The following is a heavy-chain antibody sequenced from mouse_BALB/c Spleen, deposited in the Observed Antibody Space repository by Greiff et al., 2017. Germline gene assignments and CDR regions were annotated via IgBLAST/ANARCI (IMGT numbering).Heavy chain of an antibody. CDR1: GFNIKDTY. CDR2: IDPANGNT. J-gene: IGHJ2*01. Sequence: VQLKQSGAELVKPGASVKLSCTASGFNIKDTYMHWVKQRPEQGLEWIGRIDPANGNTKYDPKFQGKATITADTSSNTAYLQLSSLTSEDTAVYYCAREYGMGYFDYWGQGTTLTVSS. D-gene: IGHD1-2*01. V-gene: IGHV14-3*02. CDR3: AREYGMGYFDY.